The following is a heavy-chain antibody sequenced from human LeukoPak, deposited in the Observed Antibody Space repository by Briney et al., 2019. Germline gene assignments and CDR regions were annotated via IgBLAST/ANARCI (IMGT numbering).Heavy chain of an antibody. V-gene: IGHV3-21*04. CDR2: ISSTSDYI. D-gene: IGHD3-10*01. J-gene: IGHJ6*03. Sequence: GGSLRLSCAASGFSFITYSMNWVRQAPGKGLEWVSSISSTSDYIYYADSVKGRFTISRDNAKKSLYLQMNSLRAEDTAVYYCARGLPYYYGSGGYYYYMDVWGKGTTVTVSS. CDR3: ARGLPYYYGSGGYYYYMDV. CDR1: GFSFITYS.